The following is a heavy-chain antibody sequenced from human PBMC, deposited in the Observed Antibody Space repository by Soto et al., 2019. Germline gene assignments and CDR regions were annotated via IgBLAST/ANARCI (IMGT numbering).Heavy chain of an antibody. J-gene: IGHJ6*04. V-gene: IGHV3-66*01. CDR1: GFTVSSKY. Sequence: GGSLSLSCSASGFTVSSKYMSWVRQAPGKGLEWVSLIQSGGPTYYADSVKGRFTISRDTSENTVHLQMDSLRAEDTAVYYCARDDVLCDGGRCYGVPLDVWRKGTTVTVSS. CDR2: IQSGGPT. D-gene: IGHD2-15*01. CDR3: ARDDVLCDGGRCYGVPLDV.